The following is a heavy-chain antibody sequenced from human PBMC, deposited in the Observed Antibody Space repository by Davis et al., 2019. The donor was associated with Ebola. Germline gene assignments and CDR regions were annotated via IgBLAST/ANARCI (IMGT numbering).Heavy chain of an antibody. D-gene: IGHD6-19*01. J-gene: IGHJ4*02. CDR1: GGSISSYY. CDR2: IYTSGST. Sequence: PSETLSLTCTVSGGSISSYYWSWIRQPAGKGLEWIGRIYTSGSTNYNPSLKSRVTMSVDTSKNHFSLWLSSVTAADTAVYYCARELYSSGWYGGFDYWGQGTLVTVSS. V-gene: IGHV4-4*07. CDR3: ARELYSSGWYGGFDY.